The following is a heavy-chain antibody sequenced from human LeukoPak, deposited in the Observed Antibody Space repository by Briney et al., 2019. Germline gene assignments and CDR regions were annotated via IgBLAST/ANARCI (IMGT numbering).Heavy chain of an antibody. J-gene: IGHJ4*02. D-gene: IGHD3-10*01. CDR1: GFTFSSYA. CDR3: ARAYGSGSYYKLGFDY. V-gene: IGHV3-64*01. CDR2: ISSNGGST. Sequence: GGSLRLSCAASGFTFSSYAMHWVRQAPGKGLEYVSAISSNGGSTYYASSVKGRFTISRDNSKNTLYLQMGSLRSEDTAVYYCARAYGSGSYYKLGFDYWGQGTLVTVSS.